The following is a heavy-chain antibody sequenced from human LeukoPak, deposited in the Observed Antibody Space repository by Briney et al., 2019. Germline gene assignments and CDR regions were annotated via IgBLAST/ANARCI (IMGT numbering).Heavy chain of an antibody. CDR3: ARAGSNWNYVY. CDR1: GFTFRGFL. V-gene: IGHV3-7*01. J-gene: IGHJ4*02. Sequence: GGSLRLSCAASGFTFRGFLMSWVRQTPGKGLEWVANIKQDGSEKYCADSVKGRFTISRDNTKNSLSLQMNSLRAEDTAVYYCARAGSNWNYVYWGQGTLVTVSS. CDR2: IKQDGSEK. D-gene: IGHD1-7*01.